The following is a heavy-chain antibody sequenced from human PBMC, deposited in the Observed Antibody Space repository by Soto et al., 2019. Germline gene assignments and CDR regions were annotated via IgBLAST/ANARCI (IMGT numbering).Heavy chain of an antibody. Sequence: ASVKVSCKVSGYPFTTYYIYWVRQAPGQGLEWLGWLDPRSGGTVSEQKVQGSVTMTRDTSISTVYMDLSGLTSDDTALYYCATDDYGIFPYWVQVSLVTVSS. CDR3: ATDDYGIFPY. CDR2: LDPRSGGT. D-gene: IGHD3-10*01. CDR1: GYPFTTYY. V-gene: IGHV1-2*02. J-gene: IGHJ4*02.